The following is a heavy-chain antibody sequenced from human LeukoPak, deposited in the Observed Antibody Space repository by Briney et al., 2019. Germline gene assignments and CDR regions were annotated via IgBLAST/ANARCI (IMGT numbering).Heavy chain of an antibody. D-gene: IGHD2-2*01. CDR1: GGSISSYY. Sequence: SETLSLTCTVSGGSISSYYWSWIRQPPGKGLEWSGYIYYSGSTNYNPSLKSRVTISVDTSKNQFSLKLSSVTAADTAVYYCARVGTDIVVVPAAYNWFDPWGQGTLVTVSS. J-gene: IGHJ5*02. CDR3: ARVGTDIVVVPAAYNWFDP. V-gene: IGHV4-59*01. CDR2: IYYSGST.